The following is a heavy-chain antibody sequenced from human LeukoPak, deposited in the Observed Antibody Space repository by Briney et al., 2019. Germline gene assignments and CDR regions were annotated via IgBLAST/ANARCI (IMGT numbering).Heavy chain of an antibody. CDR1: GFTFSSYW. J-gene: IGHJ6*03. CDR3: AREGGYSSGWPYYYYYYYMDV. Sequence: GSLRLSCAASGFTFSSYWMHWVRQAPGKGLVWVSRINSDGSSTSYADSVKGRFTISRDNAKNTLYLQMNSLRAEDTAVYYCAREGGYSSGWPYYYYYYYMDVWGKGTTVTISS. V-gene: IGHV3-74*01. CDR2: INSDGSST. D-gene: IGHD6-19*01.